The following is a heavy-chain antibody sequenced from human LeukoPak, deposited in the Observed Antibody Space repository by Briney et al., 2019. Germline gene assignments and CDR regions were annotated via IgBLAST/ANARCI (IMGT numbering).Heavy chain of an antibody. V-gene: IGHV3-15*01. Sequence: GGSLRLSCAASGFTFTNAWMSWVRQAPGKGLEWVGRIKSNVLGGTTDYAAPVKGRFGISRDDSKNSLYLQMNSLKTEDTAIYYCTTHGCTGGTCHIYRGQGTLVTVSS. CDR1: GFTFTNAW. J-gene: IGHJ4*02. D-gene: IGHD2-15*01. CDR3: TTHGCTGGTCHIY. CDR2: IKSNVLGGTT.